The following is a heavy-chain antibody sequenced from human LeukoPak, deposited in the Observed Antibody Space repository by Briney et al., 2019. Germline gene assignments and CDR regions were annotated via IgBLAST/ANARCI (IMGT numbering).Heavy chain of an antibody. CDR1: GGSFSGYY. CDR2: INHSGST. Sequence: SETLSLTCAVYGGSFSGYYWSWIRQPPGKGLEWIGEINHSGSTNYNPSLKSRVTISVDTSKNQFSLKLSSVTVADTAVYYCARADGYCRSSSCYSSNWFDPWGQGTLVTVSS. J-gene: IGHJ5*02. CDR3: ARADGYCRSSSCYSSNWFDP. V-gene: IGHV4-34*01. D-gene: IGHD2-15*01.